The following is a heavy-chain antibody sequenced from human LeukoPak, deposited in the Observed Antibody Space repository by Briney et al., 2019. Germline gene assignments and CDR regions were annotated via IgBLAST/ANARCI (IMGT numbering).Heavy chain of an antibody. CDR1: GYTFTGYY. CDR2: INPNSGGT. D-gene: IGHD4-17*01. Sequence: GASVKVSCKASGYTFTGYYMHWVRQAPGQGLEWMGWINPNSGGTNYAQKFQGRVTMTRDTSISTAYMELSRLRSDDTAVYYCARGAHGDYVRSVDYWGQGTLVTVSS. CDR3: ARGAHGDYVRSVDY. J-gene: IGHJ4*02. V-gene: IGHV1-2*02.